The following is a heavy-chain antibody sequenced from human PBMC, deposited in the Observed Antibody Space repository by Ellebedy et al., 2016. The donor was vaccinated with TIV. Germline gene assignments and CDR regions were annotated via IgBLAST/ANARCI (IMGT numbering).Heavy chain of an antibody. V-gene: IGHV3-48*02. CDR2: IGGDGRAI. D-gene: IGHD3-9*01. CDR1: GFPFSMYS. J-gene: IGHJ4*02. CDR3: ATIPYYDVLTPPEY. Sequence: PGGSLRLSCAVSGFPFSMYSMNWVRQAPGKGLEWVSHIGGDGRAIYYADSVKGRFTISRDNAKSSLYLQMNSLRDEDTAVYYCATIPYYDVLTPPEYWGQGTLVTVSS.